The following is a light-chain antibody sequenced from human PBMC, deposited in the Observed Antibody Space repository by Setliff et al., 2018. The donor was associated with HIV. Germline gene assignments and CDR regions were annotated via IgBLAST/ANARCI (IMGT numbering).Light chain of an antibody. CDR1: SSDVGGYNY. Sequence: LTQPPSASGSPGQSVTISCTGTSSDVGGYNYVSWYQQHPGKAPKLMIYEVSKRPSGVPDRFSGSKSGNTDSLTVSGLQAEDEADYYCSSYAVSNNLYVFGTGTKVTVL. CDR2: EVS. J-gene: IGLJ1*01. CDR3: SSYAVSNNLYV. V-gene: IGLV2-8*01.